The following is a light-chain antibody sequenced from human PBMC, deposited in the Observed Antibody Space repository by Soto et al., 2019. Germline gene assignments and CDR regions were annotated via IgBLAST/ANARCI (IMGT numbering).Light chain of an antibody. V-gene: IGKV1-39*01. CDR2: ATS. CDR1: QSISSY. J-gene: IGKJ1*01. Sequence: DIQMTQSPSSLSASVGDRLTITCRASQSISSYLNWFQQKPGKAPKLLIYATSSLQSGVPSRFSGSGSGTDFTLTISSLQPEDFAIYYCQQTFSTPWTFGQGTKVDIK. CDR3: QQTFSTPWT.